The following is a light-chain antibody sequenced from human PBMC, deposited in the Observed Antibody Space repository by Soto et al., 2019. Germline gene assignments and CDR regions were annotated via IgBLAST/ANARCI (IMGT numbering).Light chain of an antibody. CDR3: QQYHNWPPWT. CDR1: QSVSSN. J-gene: IGKJ1*01. Sequence: EIVMTQSPATLSVSPGERATLSCRASQSVSSNLAWYQQKPGQAPRLLIQGASTRATGIPARFSGSGSGTEFTLTISSLQSEAFAVYYCQQYHNWPPWTFGQGTKVEIK. CDR2: GAS. V-gene: IGKV3-15*01.